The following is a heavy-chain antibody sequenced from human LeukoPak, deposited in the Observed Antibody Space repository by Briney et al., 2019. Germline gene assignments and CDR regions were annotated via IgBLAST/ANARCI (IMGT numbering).Heavy chain of an antibody. CDR1: GYTLTELS. CDR3: ASFGGQQLVFRHRDY. V-gene: IGHV1-24*01. CDR2: FDPEDGET. D-gene: IGHD6-13*01. Sequence: ASVKVSCKVSGYTLTELSMHWVRQAPGKGLEWMGGFDPEDGETIYAQKFQGRVTMTEDTSTDTAYMELSSLRSEDTAVYYCASFGGQQLVFRHRDYWGREPWSPSPQ. J-gene: IGHJ4*02.